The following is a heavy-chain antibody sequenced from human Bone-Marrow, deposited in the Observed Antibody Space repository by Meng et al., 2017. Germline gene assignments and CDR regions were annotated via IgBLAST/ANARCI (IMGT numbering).Heavy chain of an antibody. CDR1: GYTFTSYY. CDR2: INPSGGST. J-gene: IGHJ3*02. CDR3: ARDLYTIFGVVTPDAFDI. V-gene: IGHV1-46*01. Sequence: ASVKVSCKASGYTFTSYYMHWVRQAPVQGLEWMGIINPSGGSTSYAQKFQGRVTMTRDTSTSTVYMELSSLRSEDTAVYYCARDLYTIFGVVTPDAFDIWGQGTMVTVSS. D-gene: IGHD3-3*01.